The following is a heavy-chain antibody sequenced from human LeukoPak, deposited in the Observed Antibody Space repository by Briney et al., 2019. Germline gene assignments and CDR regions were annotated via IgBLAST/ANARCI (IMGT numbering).Heavy chain of an antibody. CDR2: IYWDGDS. D-gene: IGHD4-11*01. Sequence: SGPTLVNPTQTLTLTCTFSGFSISTHGVGVGWIRQPPGKALEWLALIYWDGDSRYSPSLRSRLTITKDASKNQVVLTVTDVDPVDTATYFCAHSVALDYRSFDYWRQGTLVTVSS. CDR3: AHSVALDYRSFDY. V-gene: IGHV2-5*02. J-gene: IGHJ4*02. CDR1: GFSISTHGVG.